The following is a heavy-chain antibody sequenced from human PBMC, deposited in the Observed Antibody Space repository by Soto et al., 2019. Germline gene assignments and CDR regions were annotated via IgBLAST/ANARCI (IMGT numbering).Heavy chain of an antibody. J-gene: IGHJ4*02. D-gene: IGHD6-19*01. CDR3: AKFTEPGYSSIWYYFEY. CDR1: GFTFTSHS. Sequence: GGSLRLSCVASGFTFTSHSMAWVRQSPGRGLEWVASISSRSTNIDYADSVKGRFTISRDNAKNLVSLQMSSLRGEDTALYYCAKFTEPGYSSIWYYFEYWGQGTPVTVSS. V-gene: IGHV3-21*06. CDR2: ISSRSTNI.